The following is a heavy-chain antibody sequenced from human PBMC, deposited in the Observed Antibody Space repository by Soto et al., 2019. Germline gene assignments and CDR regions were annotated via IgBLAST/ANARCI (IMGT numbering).Heavy chain of an antibody. D-gene: IGHD2-15*01. Sequence: GGSLRLSCAASGFTFSSYAMHWVRQAPGKGLEWVAVISYDGSNKYYADSVKGRFTISRDNSKNTLYLQMNSLRAEDTAVYYCARELVSLGGNPFDYWGQGTLVTVSS. CDR1: GFTFSSYA. J-gene: IGHJ4*02. CDR3: ARELVSLGGNPFDY. V-gene: IGHV3-30-3*01. CDR2: ISYDGSNK.